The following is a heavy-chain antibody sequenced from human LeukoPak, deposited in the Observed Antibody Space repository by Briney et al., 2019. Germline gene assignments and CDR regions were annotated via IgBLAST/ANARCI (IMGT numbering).Heavy chain of an antibody. CDR1: GGSFSGYY. V-gene: IGHV4-34*01. Sequence: SETLSLTCAVYGGSFSGYYWSWIRQPPGKGLEWIGEINHSGSTNYNPSLKSRVTTSVDTSKNQFSLKLSSVTAADTAVYYCARGPDVTAMLNWGQGTLVTVSS. D-gene: IGHD2-21*02. CDR3: ARGPDVTAMLN. J-gene: IGHJ4*02. CDR2: INHSGST.